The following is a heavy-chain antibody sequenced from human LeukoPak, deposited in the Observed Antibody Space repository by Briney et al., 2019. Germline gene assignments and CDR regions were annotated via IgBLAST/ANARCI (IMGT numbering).Heavy chain of an antibody. D-gene: IGHD6-19*01. CDR1: GFTFSSYS. Sequence: GGSLRLSCAASGFTFSSYSMNWVRLAPGKGLEWVSSISSSSSYIYYADSVKGRFTISRDNAKNSLYLQMNSLRAEDTAVYYCAREYSSGWYGGVHYFDYWGQGTLVTVSS. J-gene: IGHJ4*02. V-gene: IGHV3-21*01. CDR2: ISSSSSYI. CDR3: AREYSSGWYGGVHYFDY.